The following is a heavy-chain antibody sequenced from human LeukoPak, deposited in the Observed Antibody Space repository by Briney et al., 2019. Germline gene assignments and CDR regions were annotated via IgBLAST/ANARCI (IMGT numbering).Heavy chain of an antibody. V-gene: IGHV1-69*02. CDR3: ARGSGELAYNWFDP. Sequence: ASVKVSCKASGGTFSSYTISWVRQAPGQGLEWMGRIIPILGIANYAQKFQGRVTITADKSTSTAYMELSSLRFEDTAVYYCARGSGELAYNWFDPWGQGTLVTVSS. D-gene: IGHD3-10*01. J-gene: IGHJ5*02. CDR1: GGTFSSYT. CDR2: IIPILGIA.